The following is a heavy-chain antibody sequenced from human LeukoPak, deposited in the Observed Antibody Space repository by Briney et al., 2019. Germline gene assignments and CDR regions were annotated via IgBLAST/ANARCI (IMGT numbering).Heavy chain of an antibody. V-gene: IGHV3-33*01. CDR3: AREGGDYGSFDY. J-gene: IGHJ4*02. CDR1: GFTFSSYG. D-gene: IGHD3-10*01. Sequence: GGSLRLSCAASGFTFSSYGMHWARQAPGKGLEWVAVIWYDGSNKYYADSVKGRFTISRDNSKNTLYLQMNSLRAEDTAVYYCAREGGDYGSFDYWGQGTLVTVSP. CDR2: IWYDGSNK.